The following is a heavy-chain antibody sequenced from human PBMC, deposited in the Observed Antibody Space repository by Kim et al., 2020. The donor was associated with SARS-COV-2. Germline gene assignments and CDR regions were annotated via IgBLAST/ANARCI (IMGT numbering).Heavy chain of an antibody. D-gene: IGHD1-20*01. CDR1: GYSFTSYW. V-gene: IGHV5-51*01. J-gene: IGHJ3*02. Sequence: GESLKISCKGSGYSFTSYWIGWVRQMPGKGLEWMGIIYPGDSDTRYSPSFQGQVTISADKSISTAYLQWSSLKASDTAMYYCARAKGMDNWNDGAFDIWGQGTMVTVSS. CDR2: IYPGDSDT. CDR3: ARAKGMDNWNDGAFDI.